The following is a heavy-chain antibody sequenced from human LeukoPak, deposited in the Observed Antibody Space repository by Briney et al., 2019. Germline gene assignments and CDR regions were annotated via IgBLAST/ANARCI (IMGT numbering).Heavy chain of an antibody. CDR2: IDTSDST. Sequence: SETLSLTCTVSDGSINSYSWNWIRQSARKGLEWIGRIDTSDSTYYNPSLKSRVTISVDTSKNQFSLKMNSVTAADTAVYYCARDVAFDIWGQGTMVTVSS. J-gene: IGHJ3*02. V-gene: IGHV4-4*07. CDR3: ARDVAFDI. CDR1: DGSINSYS.